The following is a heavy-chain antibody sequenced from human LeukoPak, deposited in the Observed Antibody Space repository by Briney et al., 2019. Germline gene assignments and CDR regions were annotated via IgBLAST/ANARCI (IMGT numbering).Heavy chain of an antibody. V-gene: IGHV4-59*01. CDR2: IHYSGST. CDR3: ARFSGVPVAGTSYYYYYMAV. CDR1: GGSISNYY. J-gene: IGHJ6*03. Sequence: SETLSLTCTVSGGSISNYYWGWTRQPPGKGLEWIGYIHYSGSTNYNPSLKSRVTISVDTSNNQFSLKVRSVTAADTAVYYCARFSGVPVAGTSYYYYYMAVWGKGTTVTVS. D-gene: IGHD6-19*01.